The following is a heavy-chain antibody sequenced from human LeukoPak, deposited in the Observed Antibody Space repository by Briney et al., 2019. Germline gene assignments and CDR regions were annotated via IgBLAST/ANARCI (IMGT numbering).Heavy chain of an antibody. CDR2: IIPILGIA. Sequence: SVKVSCKASGGTFSSYAISWVRQTPGQGLEWMGRIIPILGIANYAQRFQGRVTITADKSTSTAYMELSSLRSEDTAVYYCASYAKTHNWNYVDYYYGMDVWGQGTTVTVSS. CDR3: ASYAKTHNWNYVDYYYGMDV. D-gene: IGHD1-7*01. CDR1: GGTFSSYA. J-gene: IGHJ6*02. V-gene: IGHV1-69*04.